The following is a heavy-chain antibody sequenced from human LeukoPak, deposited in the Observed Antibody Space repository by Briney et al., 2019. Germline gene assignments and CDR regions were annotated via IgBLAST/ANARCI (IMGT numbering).Heavy chain of an antibody. V-gene: IGHV3-33*06. Sequence: GGSLRLSCAASGFTFSSYGMHWVRQAPGKGLEWVAVIWYDGSNKYYADSVKGRFTISIENSKNTLYLQMNSLRAEDTAVYYCAKGDTAMVSYYFDYWGQGTLVTVSS. D-gene: IGHD5-18*01. CDR3: AKGDTAMVSYYFDY. CDR1: GFTFSSYG. CDR2: IWYDGSNK. J-gene: IGHJ4*02.